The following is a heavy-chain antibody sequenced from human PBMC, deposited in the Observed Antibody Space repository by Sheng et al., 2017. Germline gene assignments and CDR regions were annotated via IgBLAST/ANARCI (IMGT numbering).Heavy chain of an antibody. D-gene: IGHD3-16*01. CDR2: TGGDGSGT. CDR3: TRETDIIGDYWFDS. V-gene: IGHV3-74*01. Sequence: EVQLVESGGGLVLPGRSLRLSCAASGFAFNRYWMNWVRQGPGKGLEWVSRTGGDGSGTFYADSVKGRFTISRDNARNTVYLQMNNLRSEDTAVYFCTRETDIIGDYWFDSWGQGNPWSPSPQ. CDR1: GFAFNRYW. J-gene: IGHJ5*01.